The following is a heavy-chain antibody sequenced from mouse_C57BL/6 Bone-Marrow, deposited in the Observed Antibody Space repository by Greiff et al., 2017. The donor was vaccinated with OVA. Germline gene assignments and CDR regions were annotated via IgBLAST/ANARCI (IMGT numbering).Heavy chain of an antibody. D-gene: IGHD2-1*01. V-gene: IGHV1-15*01. J-gene: IGHJ4*01. CDR3: TGAGNYDYAMDY. CDR1: GYTFTDYE. CDR2: IDPETGGT. Sequence: QVQLQQSGAELVRPGASVTLSCKASGYTFTDYEMHWVKQTPVHGLEWIGAIDPETGGTAYNQKFKGKAILTADKSSSTAYMELRSLTSEDSAVDYCTGAGNYDYAMDYWGQGTSVTVSS.